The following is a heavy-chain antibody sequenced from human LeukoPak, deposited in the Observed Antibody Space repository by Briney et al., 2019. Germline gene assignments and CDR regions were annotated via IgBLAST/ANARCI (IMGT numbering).Heavy chain of an antibody. D-gene: IGHD6-19*01. J-gene: IGHJ4*02. CDR3: ATKQWLAPPPDS. V-gene: IGHV3-74*01. CDR1: GFTLSKYW. Sequence: GGPLRLSCAASGFTLSKYWMLWVRQAPGKGLESVSRINTDGTVTTYADSVKGRFTVSRDNADNTMFLQMNSVRDEDTAVYYCATKQWLAPPPDSWGQGTPVTVSS. CDR2: INTDGTVT.